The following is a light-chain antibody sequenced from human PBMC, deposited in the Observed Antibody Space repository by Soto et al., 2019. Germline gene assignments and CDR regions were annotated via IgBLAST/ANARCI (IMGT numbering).Light chain of an antibody. V-gene: IGKV1-5*01. CDR1: QSISGG. J-gene: IGKJ5*01. Sequence: DIQLTQSPSTLSAYVGDRGSITCRASQSISGGLAWYQKKPEKAPRLLIYDASGLQSGVPSRFTGSGSGTEFTLTITGLQPEDFATYYCQHSYSRLIAFGHVTRLEIK. CDR2: DAS. CDR3: QHSYSRLIA.